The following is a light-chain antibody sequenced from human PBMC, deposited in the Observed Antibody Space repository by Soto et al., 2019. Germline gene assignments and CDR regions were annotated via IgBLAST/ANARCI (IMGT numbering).Light chain of an antibody. CDR1: QTIRSY. V-gene: IGKV1-39*01. CDR3: QPSFTTPLT. J-gene: IGKJ4*01. Sequence: DIQMTQSPSSLSASVGDRVTITCRASQTIRSYLNWYQQKEGKVPKLLIYAASSLQSGVPLRFSGSGSGKVFNISIRGLQPEDSATYCCQPSFTTPLTFGGGTKVEIK. CDR2: AAS.